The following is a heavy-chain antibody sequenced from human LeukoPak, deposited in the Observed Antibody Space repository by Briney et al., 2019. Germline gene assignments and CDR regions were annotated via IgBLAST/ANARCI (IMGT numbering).Heavy chain of an antibody. J-gene: IGHJ4*02. CDR1: GYTFTSYG. CDR3: ARDRSLVRRYFDWLPYYFDY. Sequence: ASVKVSCKASGYTFTSYGISWVRQAPGQGLEWMGWISAYNGNTNYAQKLQGRVTMTTDTSTSTAYMELRSLRSDDTAVYYCARDRSLVRRYFDWLPYYFDYWGQGTLVTVSS. V-gene: IGHV1-18*01. CDR2: ISAYNGNT. D-gene: IGHD3-9*01.